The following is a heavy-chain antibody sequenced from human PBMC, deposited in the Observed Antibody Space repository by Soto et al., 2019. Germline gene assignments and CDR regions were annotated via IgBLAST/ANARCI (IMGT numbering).Heavy chain of an antibody. V-gene: IGHV3-30*09. J-gene: IGHJ3*02. CDR3: ASLGYCNGVTCYSTAFDI. CDR1: SFTLGTYT. Sequence: QVRLVESGGGVVQPGGSLRLSCAASSFTLGTYTMHWVRQAPGKGLEGMAVISEVGSRTYHADSVKDRFAISRDNSKNMLYLQMNSLSPEDTAVYYCASLGYCNGVTCYSTAFDIWGQGTMVTVSS. D-gene: IGHD2-15*01. CDR2: ISEVGSRT.